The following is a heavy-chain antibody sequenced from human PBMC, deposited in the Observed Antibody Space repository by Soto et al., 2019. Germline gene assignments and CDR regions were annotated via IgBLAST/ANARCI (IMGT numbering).Heavy chain of an antibody. Sequence: QVQLVESGGGVVQPGTSLRLSCAASECSFSNYAIHWVRQAPGKGLEWVSSISYDGNYKYYADSVKGRFTISRDNSKNTLYLQMNSLRTEDTAVYYCPRGRVMGGIDLNLYVMDVWGQGTTVTVSS. CDR2: ISYDGNYK. CDR3: PRGRVMGGIDLNLYVMDV. D-gene: IGHD5-12*01. V-gene: IGHV3-30-3*01. CDR1: ECSFSNYA. J-gene: IGHJ6*02.